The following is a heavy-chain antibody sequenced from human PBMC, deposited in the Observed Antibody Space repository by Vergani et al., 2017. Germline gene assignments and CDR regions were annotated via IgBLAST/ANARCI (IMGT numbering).Heavy chain of an antibody. CDR2: ISGSGGST. CDR3: AEVAPYCNSTSCYLNWFDP. CDR1: GFPFSSYA. D-gene: IGHD2-2*01. Sequence: EVQLLESGGGLVQPGGSLRLSCAASGFPFSSYAMSWVRQAPGKGLEWVSAISGSGGSTYYADSVKGRFTISRDNSKNTLYLQMNSLRAEDTAVYYCAEVAPYCNSTSCYLNWFDPWGQGTLVTVSS. J-gene: IGHJ5*01. V-gene: IGHV3-23*01.